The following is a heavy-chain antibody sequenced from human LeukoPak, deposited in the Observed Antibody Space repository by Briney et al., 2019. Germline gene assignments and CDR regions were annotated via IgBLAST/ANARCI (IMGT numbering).Heavy chain of an antibody. CDR1: GGSISSSSYY. Sequence: SETLSLTCTVSGGSISSSSYYWGWIRQPPGKGLEWFGYIYYTGSTNYNPSLKSRVTISVDTSKNQFTLKLSSVTAADTAVYYCARLDYDYVWGSHMGYFDYWGQGTLVTVSS. J-gene: IGHJ4*02. CDR2: IYYTGST. D-gene: IGHD3-16*01. V-gene: IGHV4-61*05. CDR3: ARLDYDYVWGSHMGYFDY.